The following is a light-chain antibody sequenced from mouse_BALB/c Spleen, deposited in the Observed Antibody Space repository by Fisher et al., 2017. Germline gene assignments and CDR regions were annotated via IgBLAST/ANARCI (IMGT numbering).Light chain of an antibody. CDR2: DTS. CDR3: FQGSGYPYT. V-gene: IGKV4-63*01. J-gene: IGKJ2*01. Sequence: DIVMTQTPAIMSASPGEKVTMTCSASSSVSYMHWYQQKSGTSPKRWIYDTSKLASGVPARFSGSGSGNSYSLTISSMEAEDVATYYCFQGSGYPYTFVGGTKLEIK. CDR1: SSVSY.